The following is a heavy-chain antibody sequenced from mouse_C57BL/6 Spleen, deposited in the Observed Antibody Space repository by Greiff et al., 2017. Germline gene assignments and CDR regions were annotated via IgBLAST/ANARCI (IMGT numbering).Heavy chain of an antibody. D-gene: IGHD1-1*01. CDR2: INPSSGYT. J-gene: IGHJ4*01. CDR1: GYTFTSYT. V-gene: IGHV1-4*01. Sequence: VQRVESGAELARPGASVKMSCKASGYTFTSYTMHWVKQRPGQGLEWIGYINPSSGYTKYNQKFKDKATLTADKSSSTAYMQLSSLTSEDSAVYYCARNYSGSSYAMDYWGQGTSVTVSS. CDR3: ARNYSGSSYAMDY.